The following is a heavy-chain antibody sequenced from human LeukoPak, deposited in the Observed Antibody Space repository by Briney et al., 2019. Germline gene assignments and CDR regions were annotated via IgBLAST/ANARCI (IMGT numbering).Heavy chain of an antibody. D-gene: IGHD5-24*01. Sequence: GGSLTLSCAASGFTFSTYWMTWVRQAPGKGLEWVASMKEDGSEKYSVDSVKGRFTISRDNAKNSLYLQMNTLRAEDTAVYYCARAYNYATLWGEGTLVTVP. J-gene: IGHJ4*02. V-gene: IGHV3-7*04. CDR1: GFTFSTYW. CDR3: ARAYNYATL. CDR2: MKEDGSEK.